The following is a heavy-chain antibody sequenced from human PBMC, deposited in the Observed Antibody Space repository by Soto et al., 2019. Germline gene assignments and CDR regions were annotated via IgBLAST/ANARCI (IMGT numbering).Heavy chain of an antibody. V-gene: IGHV2-5*02. D-gene: IGHD2-15*01. J-gene: IGHJ6*02. CDR1: GFSLSTSGVG. CDR2: IYWDDDK. CDR3: AYLPCSGGSCYWFSFSGMDV. Sequence: QITLKESGPTLVKPTQTLTLTCTFSGFSLSTSGVGVAWIRQPPGKALEGLALIYWDDDKRSRPSLEGRLTIANDTXXNQVVLTMTNMDSVDTATYYCAYLPCSGGSCYWFSFSGMDVWGQGTTVTVSS.